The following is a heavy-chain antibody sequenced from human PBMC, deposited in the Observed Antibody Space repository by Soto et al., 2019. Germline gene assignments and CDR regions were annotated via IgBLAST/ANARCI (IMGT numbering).Heavy chain of an antibody. D-gene: IGHD1-1*01. Sequence: GGSLRLSCAASGFTFSSYAMSWVRQAPGKGLEWVSVISGSGGSTYYADSVKGRFTISRDNSKNTLYLQMNSLRAEDTAVYYCAKDLSVTGTGYYFDYWGQGTLVTVSS. J-gene: IGHJ4*02. CDR2: ISGSGGST. V-gene: IGHV3-23*01. CDR1: GFTFSSYA. CDR3: AKDLSVTGTGYYFDY.